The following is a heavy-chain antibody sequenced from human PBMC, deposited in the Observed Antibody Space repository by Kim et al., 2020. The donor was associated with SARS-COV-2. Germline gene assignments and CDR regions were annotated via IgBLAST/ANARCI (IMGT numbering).Heavy chain of an antibody. Sequence: GGSLRLSCAASGFTFSSYGIHWVRQAPGKGLEWVAVISYDGSNKYYADSVKGRFTISRDNSKNTLYLQMNSLRAEDTAVYYCAKDLYGSGSGLDVWGQGTTVTVSS. V-gene: IGHV3-30*18. J-gene: IGHJ6*02. CDR2: ISYDGSNK. CDR3: AKDLYGSGSGLDV. CDR1: GFTFSSYG. D-gene: IGHD3-10*01.